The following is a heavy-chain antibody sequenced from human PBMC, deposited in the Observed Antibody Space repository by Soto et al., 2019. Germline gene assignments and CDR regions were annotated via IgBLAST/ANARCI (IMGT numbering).Heavy chain of an antibody. CDR1: GGSITAYC. J-gene: IGHJ4*02. D-gene: IGHD5-18*01. CDR3: ARAAYNSGPFDY. V-gene: IGHV4-4*07. CDR2: IYTSGTT. Sequence: PTETLCATSTVSGGSITAYCLHWIRQPAGKGLGWIGHIYTSGTTNYNSSFKSRVTMSLDTSQNQFSLRLTSVTAADTAVYYCARAAYNSGPFDYWGQGTGVTVS.